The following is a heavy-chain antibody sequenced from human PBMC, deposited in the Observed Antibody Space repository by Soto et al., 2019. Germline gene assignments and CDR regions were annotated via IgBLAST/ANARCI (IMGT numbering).Heavy chain of an antibody. J-gene: IGHJ6*02. V-gene: IGHV4-38-2*02. CDR2: IYHSGST. D-gene: IGHD6-13*01. Sequence: PSETRSLTWAVSGYSISSGYYWGFIRQPPGKGLEWIGSIYHSGSTYYNPSLKSRVTISVDTSKNQFSLKLSSVTAADTAVYYCARDSGSSEYYYYGMDVWGQGTTVTVSS. CDR1: GYSISSGYY. CDR3: ARDSGSSEYYYYGMDV.